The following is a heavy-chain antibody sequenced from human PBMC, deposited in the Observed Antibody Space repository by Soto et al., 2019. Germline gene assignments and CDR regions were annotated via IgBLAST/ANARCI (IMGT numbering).Heavy chain of an antibody. V-gene: IGHV4-4*07. CDR1: GSSISTYY. Sequence: PSETLSLTCSVSGSSISTYYWSWVRQPAGKGLEWIGRISARGGTAYNPSLKGRVTMSVDTSKNQFSLKLNSVTAADTAVYYCARDSPPIGYWGQGILVTVSS. J-gene: IGHJ4*02. CDR3: ARDSPPIGY. CDR2: ISARGGT.